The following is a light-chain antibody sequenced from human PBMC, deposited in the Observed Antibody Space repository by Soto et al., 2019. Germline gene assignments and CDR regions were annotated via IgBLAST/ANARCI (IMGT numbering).Light chain of an antibody. CDR3: QQYNNWTPAT. CDR1: QTITSN. CDR2: GAS. Sequence: EIVMTQSPATLSVSPGERVSLCCRASQTITSNLAWYQQKPGQAPRLLIYGASTRATGVPARFSGSGSGTEFTLTISSLQSEDFALYYCQQYNNWTPATFGQGTKVEIK. V-gene: IGKV3-15*01. J-gene: IGKJ1*01.